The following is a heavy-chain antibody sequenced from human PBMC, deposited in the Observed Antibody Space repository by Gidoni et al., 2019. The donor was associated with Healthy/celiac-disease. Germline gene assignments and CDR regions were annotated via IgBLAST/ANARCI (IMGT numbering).Heavy chain of an antibody. CDR2: INHSGST. Sequence: QVQLQQWGAGLLKPSETLSLTCAVYGGSFRGYYWSWIRQPPGKGLEWIGEINHSGSTNYNPSLKSRVTISVDTSKNQFSLKLSSVTAADTAVYYCARVRLWGAARPVYYYYMDVWGKGTTVTVSS. CDR1: GGSFRGYY. CDR3: ARVRLWGAARPVYYYYMDV. V-gene: IGHV4-34*01. J-gene: IGHJ6*03. D-gene: IGHD6-6*01.